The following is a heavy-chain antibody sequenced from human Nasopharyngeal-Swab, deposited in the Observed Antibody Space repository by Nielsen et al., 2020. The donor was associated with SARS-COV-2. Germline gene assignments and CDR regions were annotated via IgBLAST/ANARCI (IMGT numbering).Heavy chain of an antibody. D-gene: IGHD3-3*01. CDR3: AKCAHYDFLSGYHLGWFDP. V-gene: IGHV4-59*01. CDR2: IYYSGGA. J-gene: IGHJ5*02. Sequence: WIRQPPGKGLEWIGYIYYSGGANYNLSLKSRVTISVDTSKNQFSLKLNSVTAADTAVYYCAKCAHYDFLSGYHLGWFDPWGQGTLVTVSS.